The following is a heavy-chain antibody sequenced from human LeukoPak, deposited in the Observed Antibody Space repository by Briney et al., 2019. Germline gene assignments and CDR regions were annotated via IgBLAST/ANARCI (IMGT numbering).Heavy chain of an antibody. CDR1: GYTFTSYG. J-gene: IGHJ6*03. Sequence: ASVKVSCKASGYTFTSYGISWVRQAPGQGLEWMGWISAYNGNTNYAQKLQGRVTMTTDTSTSTAYMELRSLGSDDTAVYYCARARHYDSSGYNSEYYYYYYYMDVWGKGTTVTISS. D-gene: IGHD3-22*01. CDR2: ISAYNGNT. V-gene: IGHV1-18*01. CDR3: ARARHYDSSGYNSEYYYYYYYMDV.